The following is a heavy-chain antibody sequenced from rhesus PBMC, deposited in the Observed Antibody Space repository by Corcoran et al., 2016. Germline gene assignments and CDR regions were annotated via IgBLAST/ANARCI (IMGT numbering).Heavy chain of an antibody. CDR3: GRATGGTDY. Sequence: QVQLVQSGAEVKKPGSSLKVSCKASGYTFTDYYIHWVLQPPGQGLEWMGKINPKTGGTNYAQKCQGRVTMTRDTSTSTAYMELNSLKSEDTAVYYCGRATGGTDYWGQGVLVTVSS. CDR1: GYTFTDYY. D-gene: IGHD1-1*01. CDR2: INPKTGGT. J-gene: IGHJ4*01. V-gene: IGHV1-138*01.